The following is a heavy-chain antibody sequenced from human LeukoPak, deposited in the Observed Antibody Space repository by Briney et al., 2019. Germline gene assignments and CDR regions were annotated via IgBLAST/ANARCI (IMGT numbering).Heavy chain of an antibody. CDR3: ARVSYYHTSGYSFDP. V-gene: IGHV1-2*06. J-gene: IGHJ5*02. D-gene: IGHD3-22*01. CDR1: GYTFTGYY. Sequence: GGSRKISCKGSGYTFTGYYMHWVRRAPGQGLEWMGRINPNSGGTNYSQKFQGRVTMTRDTSISTAYMELSRLRSDDTAVYYCARVSYYHTSGYSFDPWGQGTLPTVSS. CDR2: INPNSGGT.